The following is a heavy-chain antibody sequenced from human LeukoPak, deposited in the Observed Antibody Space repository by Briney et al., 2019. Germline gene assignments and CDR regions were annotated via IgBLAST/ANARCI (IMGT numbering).Heavy chain of an antibody. CDR3: ASSTGRAFDI. Sequence: SETLSLTCTVSGGSISSYCWSWIRQPPGKGLEWIGYIYYSGSTNYHPSLKSRVTISVDTSKNQFSLKLSSVTAADTAVYYCASSTGRAFDIWGQGTMVTVSS. CDR2: IYYSGST. V-gene: IGHV4-59*08. CDR1: GGSISSYC. J-gene: IGHJ3*02.